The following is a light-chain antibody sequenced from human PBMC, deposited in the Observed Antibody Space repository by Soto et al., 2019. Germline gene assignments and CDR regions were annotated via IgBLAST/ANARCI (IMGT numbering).Light chain of an antibody. J-gene: IGKJ1*01. CDR3: QQFDSLPRT. CDR2: GAS. Sequence: EIVLTQSPGTLSLSPGERATLSCRASQSVRSIYLVWYQHKRGQAPRLLMSGASSRASGIPDRFSGSGSGTDFTLTISRLEPEDFAVYYCQQFDSLPRTFGQGTKVEI. V-gene: IGKV3-20*01. CDR1: QSVRSIY.